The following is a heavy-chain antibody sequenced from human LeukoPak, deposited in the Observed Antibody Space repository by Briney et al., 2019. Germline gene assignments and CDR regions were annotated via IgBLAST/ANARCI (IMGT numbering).Heavy chain of an antibody. CDR2: INPNSGGT. J-gene: IGHJ4*02. CDR1: GYTFTGYY. V-gene: IGHV1-2*02. D-gene: IGHD3-16*02. CDR3: ARDKGTEYDYVWGSYRRFDY. Sequence: ASVKVSCKASGYTFTGYYMHWVRQAPGQGLEWMGWINPNSGGTNYAQKLQGRVTMTTDTSTSTAYMELRSLRSDDTAVYYCARDKGTEYDYVWGSYRRFDYWGQGTLVTVSS.